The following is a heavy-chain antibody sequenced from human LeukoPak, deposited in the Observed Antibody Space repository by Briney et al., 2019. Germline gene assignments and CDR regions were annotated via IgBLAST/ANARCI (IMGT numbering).Heavy chain of an antibody. CDR2: IYHSGST. CDR1: GGSISSSNW. CDR3: ARKIPYYDYVWGSSAYFDY. Sequence: SGTLSLTCAVSGGSISSSNWWSWVRQPPGKGLEWIGEIYHSGSTNYNPSLKSRVTISVDTSKNQFSLKLSSVTAADTAVYYCARKIPYYDYVWGSSAYFDYWGQGTLVTVFS. V-gene: IGHV4-4*02. D-gene: IGHD3-16*01. J-gene: IGHJ4*02.